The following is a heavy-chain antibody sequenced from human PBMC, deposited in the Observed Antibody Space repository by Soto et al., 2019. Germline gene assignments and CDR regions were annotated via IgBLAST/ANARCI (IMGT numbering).Heavy chain of an antibody. J-gene: IGHJ6*02. D-gene: IGHD2-15*01. Sequence: SVKVSCKASGGTFSSYAISWVRQAPGQGLEWMGGIIPILGTANYAQKFQGRVTITADESTSTAYMELSSLRSEDTAVYYCARELICSGGSCYLGGPKPYYYGMDVWGQGTTVTVSS. CDR3: ARELICSGGSCYLGGPKPYYYGMDV. V-gene: IGHV1-69*13. CDR1: GGTFSSYA. CDR2: IIPILGTA.